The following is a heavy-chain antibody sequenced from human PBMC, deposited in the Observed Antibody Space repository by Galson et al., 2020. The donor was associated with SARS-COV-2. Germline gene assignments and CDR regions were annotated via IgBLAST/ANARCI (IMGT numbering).Heavy chain of an antibody. J-gene: IGHJ4*02. D-gene: IGHD3-10*01. CDR2: IYDSGIT. CDR1: GRSINDYS. V-gene: IGHV4-59*01. CDR3: ASATGITMVHFDY. Sequence: SETLSLTCIVSGRSINDYSWSWIRQPPGKGLEWIGYIYDSGITHDNPSLKSRVTISVDTSKNQFSLALSSVTAADTAVYYCASATGITMVHFDYWGQGTLVTVSS.